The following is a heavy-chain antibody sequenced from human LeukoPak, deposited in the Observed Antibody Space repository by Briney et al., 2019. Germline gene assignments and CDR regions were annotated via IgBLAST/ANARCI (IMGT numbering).Heavy chain of an antibody. J-gene: IGHJ4*02. D-gene: IGHD3-10*01. CDR3: ARDIITMVRGVMKPFDY. Sequence: ASVKVSCKASGYTFTGYYMHWVRQAPGQGLGWMGRINPNSGGTNYAQKFQGRVTMTRDTSISTAYMELSRLRSDDTAVYYCARDIITMVRGVMKPFDYWGQGTLVTVSS. V-gene: IGHV1-2*06. CDR2: INPNSGGT. CDR1: GYTFTGYY.